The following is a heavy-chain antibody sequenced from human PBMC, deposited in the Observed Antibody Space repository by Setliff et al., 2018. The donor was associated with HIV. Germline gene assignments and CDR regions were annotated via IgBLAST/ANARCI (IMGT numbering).Heavy chain of an antibody. CDR1: GVSFSSSSYY. D-gene: IGHD3-16*01. CDR3: ARHSRAGDIDY. J-gene: IGHJ4*02. CDR2: FYYSGST. Sequence: SLTCTVSGVSFSSSSYYRGWIRQPPGKGLEWIGSFYYSGSTYYNPSLKSRVTISVDTSKNQFSLRLTSVTAADTAVYYCARHSRAGDIDYWGRGTLVTVSS. V-gene: IGHV4-39*01.